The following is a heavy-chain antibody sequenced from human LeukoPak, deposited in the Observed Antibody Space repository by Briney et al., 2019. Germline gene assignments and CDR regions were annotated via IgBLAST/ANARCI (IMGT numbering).Heavy chain of an antibody. Sequence: GGSLRLSCAASGFTFSSYATSWVRQAPGKGLEWVSAISGSGGSTYYADSVKGRFTISGDNAKNTLYLQMNSLRAEDTAVYYCAREGDGYNNYFDYWGQGTLVTVSS. CDR2: ISGSGGST. D-gene: IGHD5-24*01. CDR1: GFTFSSYA. J-gene: IGHJ4*02. V-gene: IGHV3-23*01. CDR3: AREGDGYNNYFDY.